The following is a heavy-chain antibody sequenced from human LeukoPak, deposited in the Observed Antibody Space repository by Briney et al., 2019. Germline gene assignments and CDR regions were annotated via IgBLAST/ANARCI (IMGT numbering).Heavy chain of an antibody. CDR1: GGSFSGYY. CDR3: ARGSVVVPAAVDY. Sequence: LETLSLTCAVYGGSFSGYYWSWIRQPPGKGLEWIGEINHSGSTNYNPSLKSRVTISVDTSKNQFSLKLSSVTAADTAVYYCARGSVVVPAAVDYWGQGTLVTVSS. J-gene: IGHJ4*02. V-gene: IGHV4-34*01. CDR2: INHSGST. D-gene: IGHD2-2*01.